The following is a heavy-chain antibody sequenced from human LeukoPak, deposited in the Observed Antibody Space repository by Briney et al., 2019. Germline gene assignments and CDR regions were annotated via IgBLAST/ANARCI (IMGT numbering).Heavy chain of an antibody. V-gene: IGHV3-9*03. J-gene: IGHJ5*02. D-gene: IGHD3-3*01. CDR2: ISWNSGSI. CDR3: AKGRRTGDYDFWSGPIGGFGP. Sequence: GGSLRLSCAASGFTFDDYAMHWVRQAPGKGLEWVSGISWNSGSIGYADSVKGRFTISRDNAKNSLYLQMNSLRAEDMALYYCAKGRRTGDYDFWSGPIGGFGPWGQGTLVTVSS. CDR1: GFTFDDYA.